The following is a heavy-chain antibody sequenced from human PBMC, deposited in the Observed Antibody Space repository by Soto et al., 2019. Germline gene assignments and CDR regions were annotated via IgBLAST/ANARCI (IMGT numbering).Heavy chain of an antibody. CDR2: ITSSGVTT. Sequence: GGTLRLSCVASGFSFSSYAMGWVRQAPGKGLEWVSAITSSGVTTYYADSVKGRFTISRDNSKNTVYLQMNSLRGEDTAVFFCAKGDQPVAYDFFDYWGLGTLVTVSS. CDR3: AKGDQPVAYDFFDY. V-gene: IGHV3-23*01. CDR1: GFSFSSYA. D-gene: IGHD2-8*02. J-gene: IGHJ4*02.